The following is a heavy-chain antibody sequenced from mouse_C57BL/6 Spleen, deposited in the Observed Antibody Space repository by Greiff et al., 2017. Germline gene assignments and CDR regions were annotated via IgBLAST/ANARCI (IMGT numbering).Heavy chain of an antibody. D-gene: IGHD1-2*01. CDR3: ARANIITTVGPHYYFDY. V-gene: IGHV1-82*01. CDR2: IYPGAGDT. CDR1: GYAFSSSW. J-gene: IGHJ2*01. Sequence: QVQLQQSGPELVKPGASVKISCKASGYAFSSSWMNWVKQRPGKGLEWIGRIYPGAGDTNYNGKFKGKATLTADKSSSTAYMQLSSLTSEDSAVYVCARANIITTVGPHYYFDYWGQGTTLTVSS.